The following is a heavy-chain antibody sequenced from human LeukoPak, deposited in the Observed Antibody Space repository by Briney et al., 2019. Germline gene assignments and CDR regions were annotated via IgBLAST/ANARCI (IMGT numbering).Heavy chain of an antibody. CDR2: ISSSSYI. D-gene: IGHD6-13*01. Sequence: PGGSLRLSCAASGFTFSSYTMNWVRQAPGKGLEWVSSISSSSYIYYADSVKGRFTISRDNAKNSLYLQMNSLRAEDTAVYYCARVKNHRGIAVAGSDYWGQGTLVTVSS. V-gene: IGHV3-21*01. CDR3: ARVKNHRGIAVAGSDY. CDR1: GFTFSSYT. J-gene: IGHJ4*02.